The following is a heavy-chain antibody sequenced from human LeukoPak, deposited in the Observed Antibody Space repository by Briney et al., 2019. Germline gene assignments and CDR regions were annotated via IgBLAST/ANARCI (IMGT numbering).Heavy chain of an antibody. V-gene: IGHV4-59*01. Sequence: PSETLSLTCSVSGDSIISYYWNWLRQSPGKGLEWIGNIHHFGRTEYNSSPRSRVTMFLDSSKNQFSLKLTSVTPTDTAVYYCARGLWTQPGLVPFNYWGQGILVTVSS. CDR2: IHHFGRT. CDR1: GDSIISYY. CDR3: ARGLWTQPGLVPFNY. D-gene: IGHD5-18*01. J-gene: IGHJ4*02.